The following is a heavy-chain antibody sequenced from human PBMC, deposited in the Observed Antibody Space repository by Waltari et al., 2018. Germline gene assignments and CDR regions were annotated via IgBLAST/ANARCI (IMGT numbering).Heavy chain of an antibody. Sequence: EVELVESGGGLAQPGGSLRLSCAASSFNVSSYYMNWVRQAPGKGLDGVSILYHAGNTYYADSVKGRFTFSRDNSKNTLYLQMNSLRAEDTAVYYCARGNTKYGMDVWGQGTTVTVSS. J-gene: IGHJ6*02. V-gene: IGHV3-53*01. CDR1: SFNVSSYY. D-gene: IGHD3-10*01. CDR3: ARGNTKYGMDV. CDR2: LYHAGNT.